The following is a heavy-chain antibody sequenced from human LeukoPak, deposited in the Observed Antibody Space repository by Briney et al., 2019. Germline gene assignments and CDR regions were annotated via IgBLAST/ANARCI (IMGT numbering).Heavy chain of an antibody. CDR1: GFTFSSYA. Sequence: GGSLRLSRAASGFTFSSYAMSWVRQAPGKGLEWVSAISGSGGSTYYADSVKGRFTISRDNSKNTLYLQMNSLRAEDTAVYYCARAAGYYYDVDIWGQGTMVTVSS. V-gene: IGHV3-23*01. J-gene: IGHJ3*02. CDR3: ARAAGYYYDVDI. CDR2: ISGSGGST. D-gene: IGHD3-22*01.